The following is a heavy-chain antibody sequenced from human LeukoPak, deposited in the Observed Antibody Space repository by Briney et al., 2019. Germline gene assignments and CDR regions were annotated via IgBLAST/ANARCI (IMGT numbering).Heavy chain of an antibody. CDR3: ARGRKQWLVPLDAVFDY. CDR2: IYHSGST. Sequence: SETLSLTRTVSGFSINSFYWNWFRQTPGKGLEWIGYIYHSGSTNYNPSLKSGLTMTLDAYKKQISESLRSVPAADTAVYYCARGRKQWLVPLDAVFDYWGQGSLLTVSS. J-gene: IGHJ4*02. CDR1: GFSINSFY. V-gene: IGHV4-59*13. D-gene: IGHD6-19*01.